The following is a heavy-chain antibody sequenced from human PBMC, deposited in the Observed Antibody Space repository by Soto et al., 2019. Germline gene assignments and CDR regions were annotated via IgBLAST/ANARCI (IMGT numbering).Heavy chain of an antibody. D-gene: IGHD5-18*01. J-gene: IGHJ4*02. V-gene: IGHV1-69*06. CDR3: ALYLAMVKPVFDY. CDR2: IIPIFGTA. CDR1: GGTCSSYA. Sequence: QVPLVQSGAEVKKPGSSVKVSCKASGGTCSSYAISWVRQAPGQGLEWMGGIIPIFGTANYAQKFQGRVKITADKSTSTAYMELSILRSEDTAVYYCALYLAMVKPVFDYWGQGTLVTVSS.